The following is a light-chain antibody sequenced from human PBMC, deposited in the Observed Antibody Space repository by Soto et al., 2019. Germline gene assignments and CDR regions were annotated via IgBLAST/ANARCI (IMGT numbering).Light chain of an antibody. CDR3: SSYTSSSTLV. J-gene: IGLJ2*01. CDR2: EVV. Sequence: QSALTQPASVSGSPGQSITISCTGTSSDVGGYNYVSWYQHHPGKAPKLMIYEVVNRPSGVSNRFSGSKSGNTASLIISGLQAEDEADYYCSSYTSSSTLVFGGGTKLTVL. V-gene: IGLV2-14*01. CDR1: SSDVGGYNY.